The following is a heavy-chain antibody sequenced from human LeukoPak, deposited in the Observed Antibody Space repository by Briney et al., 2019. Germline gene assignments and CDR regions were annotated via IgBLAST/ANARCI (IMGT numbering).Heavy chain of an antibody. D-gene: IGHD2-2*01. Sequence: GASVKVSCKASGYTFTGYYMHWVRQAPGQGLEWMGWINPNSGGTNYAPKFQGRVTMTRDTSISTAYMELSRLRSDDTPVYYCASHYCSSTSCLQEPFDYWGQGTLVTVSS. J-gene: IGHJ4*02. CDR2: INPNSGGT. V-gene: IGHV1-2*02. CDR1: GYTFTGYY. CDR3: ASHYCSSTSCLQEPFDY.